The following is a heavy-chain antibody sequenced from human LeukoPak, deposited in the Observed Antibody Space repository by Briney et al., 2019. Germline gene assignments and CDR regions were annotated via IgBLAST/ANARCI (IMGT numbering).Heavy chain of an antibody. CDR1: GFIFSDYY. D-gene: IGHD2-21*01. CDR3: ARPASVGNSPIDY. V-gene: IGHV3-11*04. Sequence: TAGGSLRLSCAASGFIFSDYYMSWIRQAPGKGLEWVSYISSSGSTIYYADSVKGRFTISRDNAKNSLYLQMNSLRAEDTAVYYCARPASVGNSPIDYWGQGTLVTVSS. J-gene: IGHJ4*02. CDR2: ISSSGSTI.